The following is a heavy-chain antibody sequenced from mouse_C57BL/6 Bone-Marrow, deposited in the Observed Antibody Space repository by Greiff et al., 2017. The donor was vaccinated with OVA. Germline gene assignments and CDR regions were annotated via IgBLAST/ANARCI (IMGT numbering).Heavy chain of an antibody. Sequence: EVKLQGSGGGLVKPGGSLKLSCAASGFTFSDYGMHWVRQAPEKGLEWVAYISSGSSTIYYADTVKGRFTISRDNAKNTLFLQMTSLRSEDTAMYYCARGSVVAHWGQGTLVTVSA. V-gene: IGHV5-17*01. CDR3: ARGSVVAH. CDR1: GFTFSDYG. CDR2: ISSGSSTI. D-gene: IGHD1-1*01. J-gene: IGHJ3*01.